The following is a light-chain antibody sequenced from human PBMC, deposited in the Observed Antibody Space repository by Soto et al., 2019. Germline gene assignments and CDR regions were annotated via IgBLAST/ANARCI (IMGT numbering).Light chain of an antibody. CDR2: AVS. V-gene: IGLV2-14*01. CDR1: SSDVGGYNY. J-gene: IGLJ2*01. Sequence: QSALTQPASVSGSPGQSITISCTGTSSDVGGYNYVSWYQQHPGKAPKLMIYAVSNRPSGVSNRFSGSKSGNTASLTISGLQAEDEADYYCSSYTSSSTLAVFGARTKVTVL. CDR3: SSYTSSSTLAV.